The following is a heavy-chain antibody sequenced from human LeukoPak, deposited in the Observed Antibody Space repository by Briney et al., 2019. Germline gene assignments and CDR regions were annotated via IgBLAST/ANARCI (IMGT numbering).Heavy chain of an antibody. V-gene: IGHV3-23*01. CDR3: AKLLPLLWFGEHLV. CDR1: GFTFSSYA. Sequence: GGSLRLSCAASGFTFSSYAMSWVRQAPGKGLEWVSAISGSGGSTYYADSVKGRCTISRDNSKNTLYLQMNSLRAEDTAVYYCAKLLPLLWFGEHLVWGQGTTVTVSS. J-gene: IGHJ6*02. D-gene: IGHD3-10*01. CDR2: ISGSGGST.